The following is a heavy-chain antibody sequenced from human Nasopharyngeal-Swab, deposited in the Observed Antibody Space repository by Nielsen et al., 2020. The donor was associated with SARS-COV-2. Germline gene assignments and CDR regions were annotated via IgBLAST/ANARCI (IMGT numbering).Heavy chain of an antibody. Sequence: ASVKVSCKVSGYTLTELSMHWVRQAPGKGLEWMGGFDPEDGETIYAQKFQERVTITRDMSTSTAYMELSRLRSEDTALYYCAAFISNRPGVWGQGTTVTVSS. V-gene: IGHV1-24*01. D-gene: IGHD6-6*01. CDR3: AAFISNRPGV. J-gene: IGHJ6*02. CDR1: GYTLTELS. CDR2: FDPEDGET.